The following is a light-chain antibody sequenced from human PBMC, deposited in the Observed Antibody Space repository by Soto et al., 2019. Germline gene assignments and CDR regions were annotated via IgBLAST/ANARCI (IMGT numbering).Light chain of an antibody. CDR3: AAWADSLSGVV. J-gene: IGLJ2*01. V-gene: IGLV1-47*02. Sequence: QSVLTQPPSASGTPGQSVTISCSGSSSNIGSNYVYWYQQLPGAAPKLLIYSHNIRPSGVPDRFSGSTSGTSASLAISGLRSEDEADYHFAAWADSLSGVVFGGGTKLTVL. CDR2: SHN. CDR1: SSNIGSNY.